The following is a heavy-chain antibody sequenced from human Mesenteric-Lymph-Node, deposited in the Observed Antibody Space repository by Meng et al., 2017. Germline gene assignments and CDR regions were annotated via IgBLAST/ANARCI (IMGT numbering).Heavy chain of an antibody. V-gene: IGHV1-2*06. D-gene: IGHD3-3*01. J-gene: IGHJ4*02. CDR2: ISPKSCDT. CDR1: GATFTGYY. CDR3: ARDRWELAWFYFDF. Sequence: QVHLVKSGAEGKRPGTSVKGSCKASGATFTGYYIHWVRQAPGQGLEWMGRISPKSCDTSYAQKFQGRVTMTRDTSTYTAYMELSTLTSDDAAVYYCARDRWELAWFYFDFWGQGTLVTVSS.